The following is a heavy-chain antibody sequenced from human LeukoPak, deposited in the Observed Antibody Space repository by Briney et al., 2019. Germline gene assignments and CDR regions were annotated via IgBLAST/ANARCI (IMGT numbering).Heavy chain of an antibody. V-gene: IGHV1-18*01. D-gene: IGHD6-13*01. CDR1: GYTFTSYG. J-gene: IGHJ6*02. CDR3: ARSWGYSSSWYSGSDYYYGMDV. CDR2: ISAYNGNT. Sequence: ASVKVSCKASGYTFTSYGISWVRQAPGQGLEWMGWISAYNGNTNYAQKLQGRVTMTTDTSTSTAYMELRSLRSDDTAVYYCARSWGYSSSWYSGSDYYYGMDVWGQGTTVTVSS.